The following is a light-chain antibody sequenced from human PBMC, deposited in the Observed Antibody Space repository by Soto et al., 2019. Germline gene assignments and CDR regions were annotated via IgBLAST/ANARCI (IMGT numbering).Light chain of an antibody. V-gene: IGLV2-14*03. Sequence: QSALTQPASVSGSPGQSITISCTGTNTDVGGYNFVSWYQQHPGKVPKLMIYDVTARPSGVSNRFSGSKSGNTASLTISGLQAEDEADYYCSSYTSSTTPYVFGTGTKVTVL. CDR3: SSYTSSTTPYV. CDR2: DVT. CDR1: NTDVGGYNF. J-gene: IGLJ1*01.